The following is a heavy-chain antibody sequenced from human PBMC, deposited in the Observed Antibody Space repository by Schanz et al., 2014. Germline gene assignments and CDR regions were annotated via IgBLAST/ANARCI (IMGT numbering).Heavy chain of an antibody. CDR3: TKGRTFGR. D-gene: IGHD3-16*01. Sequence: QVQLVQSGVEVKRPGASVRVSCKASGYSFTDYAIHWVRQATGQGLEWMGWMNSKTGNTGYAQRFQGRVTMTRNTSITTAYLELSSLRSGDTAVYYCTKGRTFGRWGQGTLVTVSS. J-gene: IGHJ4*02. CDR2: MNSKTGNT. CDR1: GYSFTDYA. V-gene: IGHV1-8*02.